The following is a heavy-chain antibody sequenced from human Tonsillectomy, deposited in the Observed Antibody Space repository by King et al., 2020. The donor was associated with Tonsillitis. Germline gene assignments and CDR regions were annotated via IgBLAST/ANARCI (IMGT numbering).Heavy chain of an antibody. V-gene: IGHV4-31*03. CDR1: GDSISSGGYY. Sequence: VQLQESGPGLVKPAQTLSLTCNVSGDSISSGGYYWSWIRQHPGTGLEWIGYIYYTGSTYYNPSLKSRVTISVDTSKNQFSLKLNSVTAADTAVYYCAKGTLGYYASANWFDPWGQGTLVTVSS. D-gene: IGHD3-10*01. J-gene: IGHJ5*02. CDR2: IYYTGST. CDR3: AKGTLGYYASANWFDP.